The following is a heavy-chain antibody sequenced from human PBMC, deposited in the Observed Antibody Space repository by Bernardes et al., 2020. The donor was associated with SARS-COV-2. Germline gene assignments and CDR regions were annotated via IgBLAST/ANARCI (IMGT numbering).Heavy chain of an antibody. V-gene: IGHV1-3*01. CDR2: INAGYGNT. D-gene: IGHD2-8*02. J-gene: IGHJ4*02. CDR1: GYTFSTYT. CDR3: ARVEGGVNPEFDY. Sequence: ASVKVSCKASGYTFSTYTFHWVRQAPGQGLEWMGWINAGYGNTKYSQKFQGRITITRDTSANTVYMEVSSLRSEDTAVYYCARVEGGVNPEFDYWGQGTLVTVAS.